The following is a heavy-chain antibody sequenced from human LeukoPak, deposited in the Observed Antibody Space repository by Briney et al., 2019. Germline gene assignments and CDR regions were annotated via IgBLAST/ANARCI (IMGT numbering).Heavy chain of an antibody. D-gene: IGHD5-18*01. J-gene: IGHJ4*02. CDR2: ISGSGGST. Sequence: GGSLRLSCAASGFTFSSYAMNWVRQAPGKGLEWVSAISGSGGSTYYADSVKGRFTISRDNSKNTLYLQMNSLRAEDTAVYYCAKGEPGYSYGTSFDYWGQGTLVTVSS. V-gene: IGHV3-23*01. CDR1: GFTFSSYA. CDR3: AKGEPGYSYGTSFDY.